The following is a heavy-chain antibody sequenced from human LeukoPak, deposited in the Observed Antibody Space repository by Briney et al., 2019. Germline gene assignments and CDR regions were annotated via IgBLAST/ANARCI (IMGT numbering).Heavy chain of an antibody. D-gene: IGHD2-15*01. CDR2: IYYSGST. CDR1: GGSISSGGYS. V-gene: IGHV4-31*03. CDR3: ARGGGSSLGAFDI. Sequence: PSETLSLTCTVSGGSISSGGYSWSWIRQHPGKGLEWIGYIYYSGSTYYNPSLKSRVTISVDTSKNQFSLKLSSVTAADTAVYYCARGGGSSLGAFDIWGQGTMVTVSS. J-gene: IGHJ3*02.